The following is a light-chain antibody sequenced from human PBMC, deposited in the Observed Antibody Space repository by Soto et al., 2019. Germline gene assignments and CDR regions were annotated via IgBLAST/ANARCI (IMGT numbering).Light chain of an antibody. V-gene: IGLV2-8*01. Sequence: QSALTQPPSASGSPGQSVTISCTGTSSDVGAYNYVSWYQQHPGKAPKLILFEVSQRHSGVPDRFSGSKSGNTASLPVSGLQAEDEADYHCSSYASNNNFVVFGGGTKVTVL. J-gene: IGLJ2*01. CDR2: EVS. CDR3: SSYASNNNFVV. CDR1: SSDVGAYNY.